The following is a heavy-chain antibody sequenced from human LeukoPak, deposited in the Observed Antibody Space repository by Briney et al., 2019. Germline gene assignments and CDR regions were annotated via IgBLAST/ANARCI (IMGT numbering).Heavy chain of an antibody. Sequence: GGSLRLSCAASGLTFSSYGMHWVRQAPGKGLEWVAFIRYDGSNKYYADSVKGRFTISRDNSKNTLYLQMNSLRAEDTAVYYCAKDHLTVTQRNRMDYWGQGTLVTVSS. CDR1: GLTFSSYG. CDR3: AKDHLTVTQRNRMDY. V-gene: IGHV3-30*02. D-gene: IGHD4-11*01. J-gene: IGHJ4*02. CDR2: IRYDGSNK.